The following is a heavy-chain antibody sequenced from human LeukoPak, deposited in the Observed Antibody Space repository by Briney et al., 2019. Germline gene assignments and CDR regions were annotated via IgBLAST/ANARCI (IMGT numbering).Heavy chain of an antibody. D-gene: IGHD3-22*01. V-gene: IGHV3-11*04. Sequence: PGGSLRLSCAASVFTFSDYYMSWIRQAPGKGLEWVAYISSSGSTIYYADSVKGRFTSSRDNAKNSLYLQMNSLRVEDTAVYYCARAVWDSSGHLFDYWGQGTLVTVSS. CDR2: ISSSGSTI. J-gene: IGHJ4*02. CDR1: VFTFSDYY. CDR3: ARAVWDSSGHLFDY.